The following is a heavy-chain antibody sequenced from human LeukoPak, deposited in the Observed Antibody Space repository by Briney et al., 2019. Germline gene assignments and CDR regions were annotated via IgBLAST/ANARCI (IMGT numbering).Heavy chain of an antibody. CDR2: IYYSGST. V-gene: IGHV4-39*01. J-gene: IGHJ4*02. CDR3: ARHKYEAAATHFHY. D-gene: IGHD6-13*01. Sequence: SETLSLTCTVSGGSISSSSYYWGWIRQPPGKGLEWIGSIYYSGSTYYNPSLKSRVTISVDTSKNQFSLKLSSVTAADTAVYYCARHKYEAAATHFHYWGQGTLVTVSS. CDR1: GGSISSSSYY.